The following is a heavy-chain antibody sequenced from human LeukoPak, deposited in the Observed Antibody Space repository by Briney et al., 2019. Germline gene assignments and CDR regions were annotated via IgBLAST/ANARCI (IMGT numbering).Heavy chain of an antibody. J-gene: IGHJ4*02. D-gene: IGHD5-24*01. CDR1: GFTVSSNY. CDR2: IYSGGST. Sequence: GGSLRLSCAASGFTVSSNYTSWVRQAPGKGLEWVSVIYSGGSTYYADSVKGRFTLSRDNSKNTMYLQMNSLRAEDTAVYYCARGLRDGYNVDYFDYWAQGTLVTVSS. V-gene: IGHV3-53*05. CDR3: ARGLRDGYNVDYFDY.